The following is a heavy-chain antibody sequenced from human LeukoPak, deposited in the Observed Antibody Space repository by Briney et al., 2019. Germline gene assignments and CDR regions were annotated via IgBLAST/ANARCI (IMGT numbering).Heavy chain of an antibody. CDR2: ISWNSGSI. Sequence: GGSLRLSCAASGFTFDDYAMHWVRQAPGKGLEWVSGISWNSGSIGYADSVKGRFTISRDNAKNSLYLQMNSLRAEDTALYYCAKGGFRSRLRIPDYWGQGTLVTVSS. CDR3: AKGGFRSRLRIPDY. J-gene: IGHJ4*02. CDR1: GFTFDDYA. V-gene: IGHV3-9*01. D-gene: IGHD2-15*01.